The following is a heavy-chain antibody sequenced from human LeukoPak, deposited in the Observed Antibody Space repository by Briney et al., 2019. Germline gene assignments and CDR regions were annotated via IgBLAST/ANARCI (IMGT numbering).Heavy chain of an antibody. Sequence: GGSLRFSCAASGFTFSSYGIHWVRQAPGKGLEWVAFIRYDGTNKFYADSVKGRFTISRDISKNTLYLQMDSLRAEDTAAHFCARHLSGVTGYTYGRGIDYWGQGTLVTVSS. CDR1: GFTFSSYG. V-gene: IGHV3-30*02. J-gene: IGHJ4*02. D-gene: IGHD5-18*01. CDR3: ARHLSGVTGYTYGRGIDY. CDR2: IRYDGTNK.